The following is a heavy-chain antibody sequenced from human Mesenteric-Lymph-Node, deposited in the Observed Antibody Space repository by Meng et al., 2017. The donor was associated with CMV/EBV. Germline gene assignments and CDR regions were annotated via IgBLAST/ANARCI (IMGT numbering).Heavy chain of an antibody. V-gene: IGHV3-21*01. CDR2: ISSSSSYI. CDR1: GFTFSSYS. CDR3: ARGYSSSAGDWFDP. D-gene: IGHD6-6*01. Sequence: GGSLRLSCAASGFTFSSYSMNWVRQAPGKGLEWVSSISSSSSYIYYADSVKGRFTISRDNAKNSLYLQMNSLRAEDTAVYFCARGYSSSAGDWFDPWGQGTLVTVSS. J-gene: IGHJ5*02.